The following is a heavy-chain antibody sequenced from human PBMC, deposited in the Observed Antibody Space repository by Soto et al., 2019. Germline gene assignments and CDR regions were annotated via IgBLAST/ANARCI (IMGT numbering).Heavy chain of an antibody. D-gene: IGHD3-22*01. CDR1: GGTFSSYA. CDR2: IIPIFGTA. Sequence: SVKVSCKASGGTFSSYAISWVRQAPGQGLEWMGGIIPIFGTANYAQKLQGRVTMTTDTSTSTAYMELSSLRSEDTAVYYCARGQGYYYDSSGYSFDYWGQGTLVTVSS. J-gene: IGHJ4*02. CDR3: ARGQGYYYDSSGYSFDY. V-gene: IGHV1-69*05.